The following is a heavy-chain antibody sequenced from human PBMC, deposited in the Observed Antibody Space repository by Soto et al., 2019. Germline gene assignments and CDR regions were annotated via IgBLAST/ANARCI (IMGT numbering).Heavy chain of an antibody. J-gene: IGHJ4*02. Sequence: QVQLQESGPGLVKPSQTLSLTCTVSGGSISSGGYYWSWIRQHPGKGLEWIGYIYYSGGTYYNPSLNSRVTISVDTSKNQFSLKLSSVTAADTAVYYCARGGRAAAAPPDYWGQGTLVTVSS. CDR3: ARGGRAAAAPPDY. D-gene: IGHD6-13*01. CDR2: IYYSGGT. V-gene: IGHV4-31*03. CDR1: GGSISSGGYY.